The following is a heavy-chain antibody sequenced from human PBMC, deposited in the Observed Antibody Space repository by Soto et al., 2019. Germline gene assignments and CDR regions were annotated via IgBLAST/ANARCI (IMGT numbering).Heavy chain of an antibody. CDR1: GFTFSSYA. J-gene: IGHJ4*02. CDR3: EKCSARYSSGLKAYYFDY. D-gene: IGHD6-19*01. Sequence: GGSLRLSCAASGFTFSSYAMSWVRQAPGKGLEWVSVISGSGGSTYYADSVKGRFTISRDNSRNTLYLQMNSLRAEGTAVYYYEKCSARYSSGLKAYYFDYWGQGTLVTVSS. CDR2: ISGSGGST. V-gene: IGHV3-23*01.